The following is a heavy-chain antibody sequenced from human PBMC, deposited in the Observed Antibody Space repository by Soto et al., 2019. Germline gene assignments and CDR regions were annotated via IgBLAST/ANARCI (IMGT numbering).Heavy chain of an antibody. CDR2: IYHTGTT. CDR1: GDSVSSNYY. D-gene: IGHD6-19*01. J-gene: IGHJ4*02. V-gene: IGHV4-4*02. CDR3: ARSAGWYAVHS. Sequence: QVQLQESGPGLVKPSGTLSLTCAVSGDSVSSNYYWCWVRQPPGKGLEWIGEIYHTGTTNYNPSLKSRVTISVDKSNNQFSLDLSSVTAADTAGYYCARSAGWYAVHSWGPGTLVTVSS.